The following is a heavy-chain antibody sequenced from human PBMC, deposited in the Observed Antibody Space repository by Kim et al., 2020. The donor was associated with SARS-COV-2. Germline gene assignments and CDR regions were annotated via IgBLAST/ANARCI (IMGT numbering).Heavy chain of an antibody. V-gene: IGHV1-69*13. CDR1: GGTFSSYA. D-gene: IGHD3-16*02. Sequence: SVKVSCKASGGTFSSYAISWVRQAPGQGLEWMGGIIPIFGTANYAQKLQGRVTIIADESTSTAYMEPSSLRSEDTAVYYCASQDYVWGSYRYTERSTQNSHDYWGQGTLVTVSS. J-gene: IGHJ4*02. CDR2: IIPIFGTA. CDR3: ASQDYVWGSYRYTERSTQNSHDY.